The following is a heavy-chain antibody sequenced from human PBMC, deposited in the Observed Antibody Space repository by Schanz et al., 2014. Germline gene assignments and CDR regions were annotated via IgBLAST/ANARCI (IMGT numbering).Heavy chain of an antibody. CDR3: ARDRGYCSGGSCLTFDY. D-gene: IGHD2-15*01. V-gene: IGHV3-66*01. CDR2: IYSGIGA. J-gene: IGHJ4*02. Sequence: EGQLAESGGGLVQPGGSLRLSCAVSGFTVSSNHMSWVRQAPGKGLEWVSVIYSGIGAYYADSVKDRFTVSRDNSKNTVYLQMNRLRAEDTAVYYCARDRGYCSGGSCLTFDYCGQGTLVTVSS. CDR1: GFTVSSNH.